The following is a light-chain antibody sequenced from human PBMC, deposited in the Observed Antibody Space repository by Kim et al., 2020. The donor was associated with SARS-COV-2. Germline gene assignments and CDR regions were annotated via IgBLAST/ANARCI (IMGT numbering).Light chain of an antibody. CDR1: QSITTY. Sequence: DIQMTQSPSSLSASVGDRVTITCRASQSITTYLNWYQHKVGKAPRVLINGASTLQSGVPSRFSGSGSGTDFTLTIISLQPEDSATYYCQQSYNIPRTFGQGTKLEI. V-gene: IGKV1-39*01. CDR2: GAS. CDR3: QQSYNIPRT. J-gene: IGKJ2*02.